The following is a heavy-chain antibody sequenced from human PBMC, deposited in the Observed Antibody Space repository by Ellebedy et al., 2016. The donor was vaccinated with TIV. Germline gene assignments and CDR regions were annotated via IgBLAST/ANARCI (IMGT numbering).Heavy chain of an antibody. CDR2: ITPNNGGT. J-gene: IGHJ4*02. D-gene: IGHD2/OR15-2a*01. V-gene: IGHV1-2*02. Sequence: AASVKVSCKASGYTFTDYYLHWVRQAPGQGLEWMGWITPNNGGTNYAQKFRGRVTMTRDTSINTAYMELSTLTSDDTAVYYCAISPNQYFLDYWGQGTLVTVSS. CDR3: AISPNQYFLDY. CDR1: GYTFTDYY.